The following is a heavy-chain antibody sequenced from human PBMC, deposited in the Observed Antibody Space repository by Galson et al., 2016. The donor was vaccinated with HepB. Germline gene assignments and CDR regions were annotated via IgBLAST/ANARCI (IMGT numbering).Heavy chain of an antibody. V-gene: IGHV4-59*01. CDR3: ARDWGRGSGGGIDV. CDR1: GGSSSYY. Sequence: SETLSLTCTVSGGSSSYYWTWIRQPPGKGLEWIGHIYYRGNTSYNPSLKSRVTISLDTSKNQFSLKLYSVTAADTAVYYCARDWGRGSGGGIDVWGQGTTVTVSS. CDR2: IYYRGNT. J-gene: IGHJ6*02. D-gene: IGHD1-26*01.